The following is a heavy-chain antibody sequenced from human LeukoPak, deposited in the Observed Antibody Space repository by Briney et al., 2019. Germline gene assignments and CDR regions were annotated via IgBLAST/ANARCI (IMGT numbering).Heavy chain of an antibody. J-gene: IGHJ5*02. D-gene: IGHD3-10*01. CDR2: IYYSGST. V-gene: IGHV4-39*07. CDR1: GGSISSSSYY. CDR3: ARRAMVRGFRFDP. Sequence: SETLSLTCTVSGGSISSSSYYWGWIRQPPGNGLEWIGSIYYSGSTYYNPSLKSRVTISVDTSKNQFSLKLSSVTAADTAVYYCARRAMVRGFRFDPWGQGTLVTVSS.